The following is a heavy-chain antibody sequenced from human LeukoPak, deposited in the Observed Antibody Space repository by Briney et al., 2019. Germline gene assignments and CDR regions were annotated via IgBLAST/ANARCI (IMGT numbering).Heavy chain of an antibody. J-gene: IGHJ3*02. CDR3: ALELVVPAALERLNAFDI. CDR1: GGSFSGFR. CDR2: INHSGGT. Sequence: SETLSLTCAVSGGSFSGFRWHWIRQPPGKGPEWIGEINHSGGTTYNPSLKSRVTISVDTSKIQFSLNLTSVTAADTAVYYCALELVVPAALERLNAFDIWGHGTMVTVSS. D-gene: IGHD2-2*01. V-gene: IGHV4-34*01.